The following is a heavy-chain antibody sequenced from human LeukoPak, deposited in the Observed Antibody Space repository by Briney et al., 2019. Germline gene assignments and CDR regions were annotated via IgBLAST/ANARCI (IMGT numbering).Heavy chain of an antibody. Sequence: GGSLRLSCAVSGFTFSSYWMHWVRQAPGKGLVWVSRIKSDGSSTNYADSVKGRFTISRDNAKNSLYLQMNSLRAEDTAVYYCAELGITMIGGVWGKGTTVTISS. D-gene: IGHD3-10*02. J-gene: IGHJ6*04. CDR3: AELGITMIGGV. V-gene: IGHV3-74*01. CDR2: IKSDGSST. CDR1: GFTFSSYW.